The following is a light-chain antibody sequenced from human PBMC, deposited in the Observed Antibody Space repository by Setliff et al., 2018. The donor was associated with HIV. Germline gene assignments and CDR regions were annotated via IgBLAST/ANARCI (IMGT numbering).Light chain of an antibody. J-gene: IGLJ1*01. V-gene: IGLV1-40*01. Sequence: QSVLTQPPSVSGAPGQTVTISCTGSSSNIGAAYDVHWYQQLPGGAPKLIIFGNNNRPSGVPDRFSGSKSGTTASLTISGLQAEDEADYYCCSYAGRYTYVFGTGTKVTVL. CDR2: GNN. CDR1: SSNIGAAYD. CDR3: CSYAGRYTYV.